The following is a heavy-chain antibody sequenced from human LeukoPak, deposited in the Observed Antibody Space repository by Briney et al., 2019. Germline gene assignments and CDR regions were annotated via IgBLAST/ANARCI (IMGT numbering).Heavy chain of an antibody. V-gene: IGHV4-34*01. CDR2: INHSGST. Sequence: PSETLSLTCAVYGGSFSGYYWSWIRQPPGKGLEWIGEINHSGSTNYNPSLKSRVTISVDTSKNQFSLKLSSVTAADTAVYYCARGGRLTGTTAPFDSWGQGTLVTVSS. CDR1: GGSFSGYY. J-gene: IGHJ4*02. CDR3: ARGGRLTGTTAPFDS. D-gene: IGHD1-20*01.